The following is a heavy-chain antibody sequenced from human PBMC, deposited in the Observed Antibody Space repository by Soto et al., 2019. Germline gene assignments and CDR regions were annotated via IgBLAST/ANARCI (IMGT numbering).Heavy chain of an antibody. V-gene: IGHV3-23*01. D-gene: IGHD4-17*01. CDR3: AKPDYGDTRGSVGFYGMDV. J-gene: IGHJ6*02. CDR1: GFTFSTYA. CDR2: ISGSGGST. Sequence: EVQLLESGGGLVQPGGSLRLSCAGSGFTFSTYAMSWVRQASGKGLEWVSAISGSGGSTFFADSVQGRFTISRDNSKSTLDLEMNSLRVEDTAVYYCAKPDYGDTRGSVGFYGMDVWGQGTTVTVSS.